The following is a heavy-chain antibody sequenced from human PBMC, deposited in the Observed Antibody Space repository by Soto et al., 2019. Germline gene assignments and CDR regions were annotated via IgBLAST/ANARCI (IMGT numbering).Heavy chain of an antibody. V-gene: IGHV4-31*03. J-gene: IGHJ1*01. CDR2: IYYTGST. CDR1: GASITSGAYY. CDR3: ARGSSLDH. D-gene: IGHD6-19*01. Sequence: SETLSLTCTVSGASITSGAYYWTWVRQHPVKGLEWIGHIYYTGSTYYNPSLKSRLNISLDTSKNQFSLQLEYMTAADTAIYYCARGSSLDHWAQGTLVTVSS.